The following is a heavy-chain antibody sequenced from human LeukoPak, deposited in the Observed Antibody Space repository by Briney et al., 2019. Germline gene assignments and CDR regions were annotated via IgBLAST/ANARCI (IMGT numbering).Heavy chain of an antibody. V-gene: IGHV4-38-2*02. CDR3: ARHNQFYDSSGYPYYFDY. CDR1: GYSISSGYF. D-gene: IGHD3-22*01. Sequence: SETLSLTCTVSGYSISSGYFWGWIRQPPGKGLEWIGSIYHSGRTYYNPSLKSRVTLSVDTSKNQFSLKLSSVTAADTAVYYCARHNQFYDSSGYPYYFDYWGQGTLVTVSS. CDR2: IYHSGRT. J-gene: IGHJ4*02.